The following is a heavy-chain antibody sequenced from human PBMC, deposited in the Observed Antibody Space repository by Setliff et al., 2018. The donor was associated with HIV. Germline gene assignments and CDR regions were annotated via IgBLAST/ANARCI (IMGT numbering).Heavy chain of an antibody. CDR2: IIPIFGTA. J-gene: IGHJ4*02. V-gene: IGHV1-69*13. CDR3: ATEVFFRVTVNSGIDY. D-gene: IGHD4-17*01. Sequence: SVKVSCKASGGTFSSYAISWVRQAPGQGLEWMGGIIPIFGTANYAQKFQGRVTITADESTSTAYMELSSLRSEDTAVYYCATEVFFRVTVNSGIDYWGQGTLVTVS. CDR1: GGTFSSYA.